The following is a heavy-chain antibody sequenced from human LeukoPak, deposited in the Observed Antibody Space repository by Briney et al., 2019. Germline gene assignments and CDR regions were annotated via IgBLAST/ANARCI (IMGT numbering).Heavy chain of an antibody. D-gene: IGHD3-10*01. CDR3: ARYFSWTYYYGSGRKNAFDI. J-gene: IGHJ3*02. Sequence: SEALSLTCTVSGGSISSGSYYWSWIRQPAGKGLEWIGRIYTSGSTNYNPSLKSRVTKSVDTSKNQFSLKLSSVTAADTALYYCARYFSWTYYYGSGRKNAFDIWGQGTMVTVSS. CDR1: GGSISSGSYY. V-gene: IGHV4-61*02. CDR2: IYTSGST.